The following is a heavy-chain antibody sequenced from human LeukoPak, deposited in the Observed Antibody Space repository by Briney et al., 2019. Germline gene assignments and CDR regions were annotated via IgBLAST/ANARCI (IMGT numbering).Heavy chain of an antibody. V-gene: IGHV1-8*01. Sequence: ASVKVSCKASGYTFTSYDIDWLRQATGQGLEWMGWMNPNSGNTGYAQKFQGRVTMTRNTSISTAYMELSSLRSEGTAVYYCASPYDYVWGSYRNWGQGTLVTVSS. J-gene: IGHJ4*02. CDR3: ASPYDYVWGSYRN. CDR2: MNPNSGNT. CDR1: GYTFTSYD. D-gene: IGHD3-16*02.